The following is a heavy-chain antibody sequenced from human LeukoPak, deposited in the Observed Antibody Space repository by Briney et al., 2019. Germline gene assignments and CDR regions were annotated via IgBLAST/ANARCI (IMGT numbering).Heavy chain of an antibody. V-gene: IGHV4-38-2*02. CDR1: GYSISSGYY. J-gene: IGHJ3*02. D-gene: IGHD3-16*01. Sequence: SETLSLTCTVSGYSISSGYYWAWIRQPPGKGLEWIGYTYYSGSTNYNPSLKSRVTISVDTSKNQFSLKLSSVTAADTAVYYCARGGAVNAFDIWGQGTMVTVSS. CDR2: TYYSGST. CDR3: ARGGAVNAFDI.